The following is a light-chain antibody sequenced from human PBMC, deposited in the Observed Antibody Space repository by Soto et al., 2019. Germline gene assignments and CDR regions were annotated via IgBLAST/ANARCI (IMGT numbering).Light chain of an antibody. Sequence: EIVLTQSPGTLSLSPGERATLSCRASQSVSSNYFAWYQQKPGKAPRLLIYGVSSRAAGIPDGFSGSGSGTVFTLTISRLEPEDFAVYYCQQYGSSPYTFGQGTKLEIK. V-gene: IGKV3-20*01. CDR1: QSVSSNY. J-gene: IGKJ2*01. CDR3: QQYGSSPYT. CDR2: GVS.